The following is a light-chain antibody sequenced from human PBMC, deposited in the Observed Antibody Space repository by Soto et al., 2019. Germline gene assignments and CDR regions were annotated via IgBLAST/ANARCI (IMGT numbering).Light chain of an antibody. CDR2: DAS. J-gene: IGKJ4*01. CDR3: HQYDNLPGLT. Sequence: DIQMTQSPSSLSASVGDRVTITCQASQDISNYLNWYQQKPGKAPKLLIYDASNLETGVPSRFSGSGSGTDFTFTISSLQPEDIATYYCHQYDNLPGLTFGGGNKVEIK. V-gene: IGKV1-33*01. CDR1: QDISNY.